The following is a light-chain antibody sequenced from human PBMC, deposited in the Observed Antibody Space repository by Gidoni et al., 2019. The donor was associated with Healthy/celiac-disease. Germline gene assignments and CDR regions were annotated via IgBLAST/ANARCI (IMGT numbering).Light chain of an antibody. CDR2: EVS. V-gene: IGLV2-14*01. CDR3: SSYTSSSILYV. Sequence: QSALTQPDSVSGSPGQSITISCTGTSSDVGGYNYVSWYQQHPGKAPKLMIYEVSNRPSGVSNRFSGSKSGNTASLTISGLQAEDEADYYCSSYTSSSILYVFGTGTKVTVL. CDR1: SSDVGGYNY. J-gene: IGLJ1*01.